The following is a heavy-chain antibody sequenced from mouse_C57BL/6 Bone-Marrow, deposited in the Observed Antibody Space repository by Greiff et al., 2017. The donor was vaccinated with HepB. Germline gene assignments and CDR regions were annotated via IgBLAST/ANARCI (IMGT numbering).Heavy chain of an antibody. D-gene: IGHD1-1*01. CDR2: IDPETGGT. CDR1: GYTFTDYE. J-gene: IGHJ4*01. Sequence: QVQLQQSGAELVRPGASVTLSCKASGYTFTDYEMHWVKQTPVHGLEWIGAIDPETGGTAYNQKFKGKALLTADKSSSTAYMELRSLTSEDSAVYYCTRSTTVHYYAMDYWGQGTSVTVSS. V-gene: IGHV1-15*01. CDR3: TRSTTVHYYAMDY.